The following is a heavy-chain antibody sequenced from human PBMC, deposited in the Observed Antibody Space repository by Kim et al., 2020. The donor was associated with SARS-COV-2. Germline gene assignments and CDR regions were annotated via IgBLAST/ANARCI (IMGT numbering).Heavy chain of an antibody. J-gene: IGHJ6*02. V-gene: IGHV3-30-3*01. CDR2: ISYDGRNK. D-gene: IGHD3-22*01. CDR1: GFSFDSSA. Sequence: GGSLRLSCAASGFSFDSSAMNWVRQAPGKGLEWVAVISYDGRNKDFADSVKGRFTISRDNSKSTLYLQMNTLRVEDTAVYYCARGNYHESLSLSVYYSGRDLGGQGTTVTVSS. CDR3: ARGNYHESLSLSVYYSGRDL.